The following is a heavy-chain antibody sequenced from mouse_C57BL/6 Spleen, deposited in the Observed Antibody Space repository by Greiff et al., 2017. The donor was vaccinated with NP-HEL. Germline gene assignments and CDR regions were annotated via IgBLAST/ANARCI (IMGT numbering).Heavy chain of an antibody. CDR3: ARGLTGCYFDH. Sequence: VKLMESGAELVMPGASVKLSCKASGYTFTSYWMHWVKQRPGQGLEWIGEIDPSDSYTNYNQKFKGKSTLTVDKSSSTAYMQLSSLTSEDSAVYYCARGLTGCYFDHWGQGTTLTVSS. CDR2: IDPSDSYT. J-gene: IGHJ2*01. V-gene: IGHV1-69*01. D-gene: IGHD4-1*01. CDR1: GYTFTSYW.